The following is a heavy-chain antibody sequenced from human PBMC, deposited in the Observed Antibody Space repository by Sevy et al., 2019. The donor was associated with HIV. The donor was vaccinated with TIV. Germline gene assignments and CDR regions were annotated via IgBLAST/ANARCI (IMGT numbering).Heavy chain of an antibody. D-gene: IGHD3-3*01. Sequence: SETLSLTCAVSGSSISSVYYWGWIRQPPGKGLEWIGSVYHSGSTYYNPSLKSRVTISVDTSKNQFSLKLSSVTAADTAVYYCARDLARYDFWSGYYYYYGMDVWGQGTTVTVSS. CDR1: GSSISSVYY. CDR3: ARDLARYDFWSGYYYYYGMDV. CDR2: VYHSGST. V-gene: IGHV4-38-2*02. J-gene: IGHJ6*02.